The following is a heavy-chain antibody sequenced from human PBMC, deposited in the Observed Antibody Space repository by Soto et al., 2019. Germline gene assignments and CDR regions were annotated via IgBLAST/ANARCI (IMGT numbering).Heavy chain of an antibody. J-gene: IGHJ5*02. Sequence: SETLSLTCTVSGGSISSSSYYWGWIRQPPGKGLEWIGSIYYSGSTYYNPSLKSRVTISVDTSKNQFSLKLSSVTAADTAVYYCAISRSTLRGSWFDPCGQGTLVTGSS. CDR1: GGSISSSSYY. CDR2: IYYSGST. V-gene: IGHV4-39*01. CDR3: AISRSTLRGSWFDP. D-gene: IGHD5-12*01.